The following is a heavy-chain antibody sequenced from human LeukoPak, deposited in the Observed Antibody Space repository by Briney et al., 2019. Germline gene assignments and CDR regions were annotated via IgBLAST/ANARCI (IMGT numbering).Heavy chain of an antibody. Sequence: ASVTVSCTASGYTFTSYGVSWVRQAPGQGLEWMGWISTYNDNTNNLQKVQDRVTMTTDTSTSTAYMELRSLTSDDTAVYYCARVRLVSSSSWYASFDYWGQGTLVTVSS. D-gene: IGHD6-13*01. J-gene: IGHJ4*02. CDR1: GYTFTSYG. V-gene: IGHV1-18*01. CDR3: ARVRLVSSSSWYASFDY. CDR2: ISTYNDNT.